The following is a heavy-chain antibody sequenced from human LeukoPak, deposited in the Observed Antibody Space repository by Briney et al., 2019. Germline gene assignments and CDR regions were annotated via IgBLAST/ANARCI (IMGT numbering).Heavy chain of an antibody. J-gene: IGHJ3*02. CDR2: INPNSGGT. D-gene: IGHD3-22*01. CDR3: ARDSAYYYDSSGYYGWDAFDI. CDR1: GYTFTSYY. Sequence: ASVKVSCKASGYTFTSYYMHWVRQAPGQGLEWMGRINPNSGGTNYAQKFQGRVTMTRDTSISTAYMELSRLRSDDTAVYYCARDSAYYYDSSGYYGWDAFDIWGQGTMVTVSS. V-gene: IGHV1-2*06.